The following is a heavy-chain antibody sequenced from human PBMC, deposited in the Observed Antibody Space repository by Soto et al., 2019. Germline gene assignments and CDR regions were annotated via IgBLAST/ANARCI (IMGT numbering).Heavy chain of an antibody. Sequence: QVQLQESGPGLVKPSQTLSLTCTVSGGSINNDEDNWTWIRQPPGKVLEYIGYITYSGTTFYKSSLKRRIKMSVDTSKNQFPRRLTSVTAADTADYYCTRDRPNLHETTGRIDSWGPGMLVTVSS. CDR3: TRDRPNLHETTGRIDS. J-gene: IGHJ4*02. CDR2: ITYSGTT. CDR1: GGSINNDEDN. D-gene: IGHD1-7*01. V-gene: IGHV4-30-4*01.